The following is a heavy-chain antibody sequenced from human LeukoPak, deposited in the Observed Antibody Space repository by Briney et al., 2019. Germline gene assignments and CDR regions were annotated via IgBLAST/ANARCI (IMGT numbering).Heavy chain of an antibody. CDR3: ARAGRYSSGWYLDY. J-gene: IGHJ4*02. Sequence: PGGSPRLSCAASGFTFSIYDMHWVRQATGKGLEWVSAIGTAGDTYYPGSVKGRFTISRENAKNSLYLQMNSLRAGDTAVYYCARAGRYSSGWYLDYWGQGTLVTVSS. CDR2: IGTAGDT. D-gene: IGHD6-19*01. CDR1: GFTFSIYD. V-gene: IGHV3-13*01.